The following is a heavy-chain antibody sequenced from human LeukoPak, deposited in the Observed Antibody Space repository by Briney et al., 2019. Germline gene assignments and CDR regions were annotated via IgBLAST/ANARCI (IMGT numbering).Heavy chain of an antibody. CDR3: AKDNQQNYDILTGYDY. D-gene: IGHD3-9*01. V-gene: IGHV3-23*01. CDR1: GFTFSSYW. J-gene: IGHJ4*02. Sequence: GGSLRLSCAASGFTFSSYWMSWVRQAPGKGLEWVSAISGSGGSTYYADSVKGRFTISRDNSKNTLYLQMNSLRAEDTAVYYCAKDNQQNYDILTGYDYWGQGTLVTVSS. CDR2: ISGSGGST.